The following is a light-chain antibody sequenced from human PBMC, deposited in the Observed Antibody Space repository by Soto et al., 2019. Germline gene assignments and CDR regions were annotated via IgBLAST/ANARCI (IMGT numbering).Light chain of an antibody. CDR1: QSVTSNS. CDR2: GAS. Sequence: EIVLTQSPGTLSLSPGERATLSCRASQSVTSNSLAWYQQKPGQAPRLLIYGASSRATGIADRFSGSGFGTDFTLTISRLEPEDFAVYYCQQHSGTSPKTFGQGTKVDI. V-gene: IGKV3-20*01. J-gene: IGKJ1*01. CDR3: QQHSGTSPKT.